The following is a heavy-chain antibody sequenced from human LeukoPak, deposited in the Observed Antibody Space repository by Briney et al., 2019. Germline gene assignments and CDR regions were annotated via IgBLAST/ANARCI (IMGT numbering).Heavy chain of an antibody. CDR3: ARDHCSSTSCYTFCDY. D-gene: IGHD2-2*02. CDR1: GGSFSGYY. CDR2: INHSGST. Sequence: SETLSLTCAVYGGSFSGYYWSWIRQPPGKGLEWIGEINHSGSTNYNPSLKSRVTISVDTSKNQFSLKLSSVTAADTAVYYCARDHCSSTSCYTFCDYWGQGTLVTVSS. V-gene: IGHV4-34*01. J-gene: IGHJ4*02.